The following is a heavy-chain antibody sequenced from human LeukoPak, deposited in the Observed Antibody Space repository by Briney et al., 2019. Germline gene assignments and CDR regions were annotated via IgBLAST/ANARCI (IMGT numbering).Heavy chain of an antibody. CDR3: ARESRFVVPAAMSFEDY. CDR1: GFTFSNYW. J-gene: IGHJ4*02. D-gene: IGHD2-2*01. V-gene: IGHV3-7*01. CDR2: IKPDGSQK. Sequence: QPGGSLRLSCAASGFTFSNYWMSWVRQAPGKGLEWVANIKPDGSQKYYVDSLKGRFTISRDNAKNSLYLQMSSLRAEDTAVYYCARESRFVVPAAMSFEDYWGQGTLVTVSS.